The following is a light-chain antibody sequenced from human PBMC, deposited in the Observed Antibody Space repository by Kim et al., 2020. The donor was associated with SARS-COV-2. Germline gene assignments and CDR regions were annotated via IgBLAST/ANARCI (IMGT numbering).Light chain of an antibody. V-gene: IGLV3-21*04. CDR2: YDS. CDR1: NIGSKS. Sequence: APGKTARIYWGGNNIGSKSVHWYQQKPGQAPVLVIYYDSDRPSGIPERFSGSNSGNTATLTISRVEAGDEADYYCQVWDSSSDHLVFGGGTQLTVL. CDR3: QVWDSSSDHLV. J-gene: IGLJ2*01.